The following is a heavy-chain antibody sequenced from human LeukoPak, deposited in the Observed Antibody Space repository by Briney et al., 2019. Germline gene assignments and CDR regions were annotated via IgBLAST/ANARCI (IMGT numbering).Heavy chain of an antibody. D-gene: IGHD4-23*01. J-gene: IGHJ4*02. CDR3: ARHANYGGLDY. Sequence: TETLSLTCTVSGGSISSYYWSWIRQPPGKGLEWIGCIYYSGSTNYNPSLKSRVTISVDTSKNQFSLKLSSVTAADTAVYYCARHANYGGLDYWGQGTLVTVSS. V-gene: IGHV4-59*08. CDR2: IYYSGST. CDR1: GGSISSYY.